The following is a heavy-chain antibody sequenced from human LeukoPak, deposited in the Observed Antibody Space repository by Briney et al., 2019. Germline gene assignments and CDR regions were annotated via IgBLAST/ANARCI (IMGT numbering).Heavy chain of an antibody. CDR2: ISSSGDHT. CDR1: EFTFSKSW. V-gene: IGHV3-64*01. Sequence: GGSLRLSCAASEFTFSKSWMSWVRQAPGKGLEYVSAISSSGDHTYYANSVKGRFTISRDNSKNTLYLQMGSLRAGDMAVYYCARVGNSGAFDIWGQETMVTVSS. CDR3: ARVGNSGAFDI. J-gene: IGHJ3*02. D-gene: IGHD3-10*01.